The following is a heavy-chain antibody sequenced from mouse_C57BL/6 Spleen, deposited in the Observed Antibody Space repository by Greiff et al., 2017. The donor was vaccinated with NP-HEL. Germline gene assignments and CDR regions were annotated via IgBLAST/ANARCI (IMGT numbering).Heavy chain of an antibody. J-gene: IGHJ3*01. CDR1: GYTFTDYE. CDR2: IDPETGGT. CDR3: TRFYYSNPWFAY. D-gene: IGHD2-5*01. V-gene: IGHV1-15*01. Sequence: QVQLQQSGAELVRPGASVTLSCKASGYTFTDYEMHWVKQTPVHGLEWIGAIDPETGGTAYNQKFKGKAILTADKSSSTAYMELRSLTSEDSAVYYCTRFYYSNPWFAYWGQGTLVTVSA.